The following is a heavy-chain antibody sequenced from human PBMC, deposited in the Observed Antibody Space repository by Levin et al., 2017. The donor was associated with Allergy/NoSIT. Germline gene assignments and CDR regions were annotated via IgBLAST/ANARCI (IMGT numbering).Heavy chain of an antibody. CDR2: IYYSGST. V-gene: IGHV4-39*07. D-gene: IGHD3-9*01. CDR1: GGSISSSSYY. Sequence: SETLSLTCTVSGGSISSSSYYWGWIRQPPGKGLEWIGSIYYSGSTYYNPSLKSRVTISVDTSKNQFSLKLSSVTAADTAVYYCARVLHYDILTGYYMPYYYYGMDGWGQGTTVTVSS. J-gene: IGHJ6*02. CDR3: ARVLHYDILTGYYMPYYYYGMDG.